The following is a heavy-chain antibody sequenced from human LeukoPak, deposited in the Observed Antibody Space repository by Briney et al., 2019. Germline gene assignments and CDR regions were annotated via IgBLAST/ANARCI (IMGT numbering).Heavy chain of an antibody. J-gene: IGHJ4*02. V-gene: IGHV4-61*02. D-gene: IGHD6-13*01. CDR1: GGSISSGSYY. CDR2: IYTSGST. Sequence: SETLSLTCTVSGGSISSGSYYWSWIRQPAGKGLEWIGRIYTSGSTNYNPSLKSRVTISVDTSKNQFSLKLSSVTAADTAVYYCARDREAAAGYIDYWGQGTLATVSS. CDR3: ARDREAAAGYIDY.